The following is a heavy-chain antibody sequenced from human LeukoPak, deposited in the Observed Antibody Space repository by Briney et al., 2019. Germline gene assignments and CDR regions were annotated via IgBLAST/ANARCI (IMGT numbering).Heavy chain of an antibody. CDR2: IYYGGSTGST. V-gene: IGHV4-59*01. CDR3: ARGYYYYMDV. Sequence: SETLSLTCTVSGGSISTYYWSWIRQSPGKGLEWIGYIYYGGSTGSTNYNPSLKSRVTISVDTSKNQFSLKLSSLTAADTALYYCARGYYYYMDVWGKGTTVIVSS. J-gene: IGHJ6*03. CDR1: GGSISTYY. D-gene: IGHD2-15*01.